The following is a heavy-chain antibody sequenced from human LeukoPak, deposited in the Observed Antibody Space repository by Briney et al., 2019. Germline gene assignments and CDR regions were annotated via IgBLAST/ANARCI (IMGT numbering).Heavy chain of an antibody. D-gene: IGHD2-15*01. J-gene: IGHJ6*02. Sequence: SQTLSLTRAISGDRHYTNNPAGSWSRQSPSRGLEWQRRTYYRSKRHTYYPGSVKSQRICNPDTSKNQFSLHLNSVTPEDTAVYYCAREKVVLAATHYYGMDVWGQGTTVTVSS. CDR1: GDRHYTNNPA. V-gene: IGHV6-1*01. CDR3: AREKVVLAATHYYGMDV. CDR2: TYYRSKRHT.